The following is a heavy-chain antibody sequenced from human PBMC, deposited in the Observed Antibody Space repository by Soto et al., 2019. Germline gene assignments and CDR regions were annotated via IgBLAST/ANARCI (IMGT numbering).Heavy chain of an antibody. Sequence: PGGSLRLSCAASGFTFSNSAMSWARQAPGKGLEKDTINSNKGEFTFYGDYVKGRFTISRDNSKNTQYLQMNTLRAEDTAVYFCAKTQYDILDYWGQGT. CDR3: AKTQYDILDY. D-gene: IGHD3-9*01. V-gene: IGHV3-23*01. J-gene: IGHJ4*02. CDR1: GFTFSNSA. CDR2: NSNKGEFT.